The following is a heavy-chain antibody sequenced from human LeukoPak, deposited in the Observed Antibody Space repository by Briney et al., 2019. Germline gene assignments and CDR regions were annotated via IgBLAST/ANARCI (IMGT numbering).Heavy chain of an antibody. CDR1: GFTFGDYA. J-gene: IGHJ4*02. V-gene: IGHV3-49*04. Sequence: GRSLRLSCTASGFTFGDYAMSWVRQAPGKGLEWVGFIRSKAYGGTTEYAASVKGRFTNSRDDSKSIAYLQMNSLKTEDTAVYYCTRDLYGDYQYYFAYWGQGTLVTVSS. CDR2: IRSKAYGGTT. CDR3: TRDLYGDYQYYFAY. D-gene: IGHD4-17*01.